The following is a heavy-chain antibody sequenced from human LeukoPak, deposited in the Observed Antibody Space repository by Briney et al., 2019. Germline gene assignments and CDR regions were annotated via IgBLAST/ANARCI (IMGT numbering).Heavy chain of an antibody. V-gene: IGHV4-59*01. CDR1: GGSISSYY. J-gene: IGHJ4*02. CDR3: ARGWQWLVRGFDY. D-gene: IGHD6-19*01. Sequence: SETLSLTCTVSGGSISSYYWSWIRQAPGKGLEWIGYIYYSGSTNYNPSLKSRVTISVDTSKNQFSLKLSSVTAADTAVYYCARGWQWLVRGFDYWGQGTLVTVSS. CDR2: IYYSGST.